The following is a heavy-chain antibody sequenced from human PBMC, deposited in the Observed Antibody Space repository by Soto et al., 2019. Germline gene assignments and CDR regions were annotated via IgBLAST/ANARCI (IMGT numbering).Heavy chain of an antibody. J-gene: IGHJ4*02. CDR2: ISYSGIT. V-gene: IGHV4-59*08. D-gene: IGHD4-17*01. Sequence: SETLSLTCSVSGGSITSHYWSWIRQPPGKGLEWIGCISYSGITNYNPSLKSRVTISVHTSKSQFSLNLSSVTAADTAVYYCARRDDYANYFDYWGQGTLVTGSS. CDR1: GGSITSHY. CDR3: ARRDDYANYFDY.